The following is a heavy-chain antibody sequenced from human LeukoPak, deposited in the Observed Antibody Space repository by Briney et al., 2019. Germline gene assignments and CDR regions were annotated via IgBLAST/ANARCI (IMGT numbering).Heavy chain of an antibody. CDR2: INHSGST. V-gene: IGHV4-34*01. CDR3: ARGQPSANQDIVVVPAEKYYFDY. D-gene: IGHD2-2*01. Sequence: SETLSLTCAVYGGSFSGYYWSWIRQPPGKGLEWIGEINHSGSTNYNPSLKSRVTISVDTSKNQFSLKLSSVTAADTAVYYCARGQPSANQDIVVVPAEKYYFDYWGQGTLVTVSS. J-gene: IGHJ4*02. CDR1: GGSFSGYY.